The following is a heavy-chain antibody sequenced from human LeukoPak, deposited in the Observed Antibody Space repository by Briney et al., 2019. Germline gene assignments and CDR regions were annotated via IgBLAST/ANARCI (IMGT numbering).Heavy chain of an antibody. D-gene: IGHD6-19*01. V-gene: IGHV3-11*01. CDR2: ISPGGHTV. CDR1: GFTFSDYH. J-gene: IGHJ4*02. Sequence: GGSLRLSCAASGFTFSDYHMNWIRQAPGKGLEWVSYISPGGHTVYFADSVKGRFTLSRDNAKNSLSLQMNSLTAEDTAVYYCAAGRDIAVAGPGGYFDYWGQGTLVTVSS. CDR3: AAGRDIAVAGPGGYFDY.